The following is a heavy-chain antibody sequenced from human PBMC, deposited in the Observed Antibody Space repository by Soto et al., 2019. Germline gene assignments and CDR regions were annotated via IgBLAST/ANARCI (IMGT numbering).Heavy chain of an antibody. CDR1: GLSFSDYY. CDR2: ISSSGDTI. V-gene: IGHV3-11*01. J-gene: IGHJ5*02. D-gene: IGHD2-15*01. Sequence: GGSLRLSCAASGLSFSDYYMSWIRQAPGKGLEWVSDISSSGDTIHYADSVKGRFTISRDNAKKSLYLQMNSLRAEDTAVYYCARGLYCSGGSCYWDCHWFDTWARGTLVTVSA. CDR3: ARGLYCSGGSCYWDCHWFDT.